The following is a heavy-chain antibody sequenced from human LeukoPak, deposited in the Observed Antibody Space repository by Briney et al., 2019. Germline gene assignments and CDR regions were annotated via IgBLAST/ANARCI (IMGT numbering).Heavy chain of an antibody. CDR1: GDSISRHLYF. J-gene: IGHJ4*02. V-gene: IGHV4-31*03. CDR3: ARDSSGGYGFIDY. CDR2: VYGTGNT. Sequence: SQTLSLTCPVPGDSISRHLYFWSWIRHHPGKGLEWIGYVYGTGNTYLNPSLESRVSMSLDTSQNQFSLRLTSVTAADTAVYYCARDSSGGYGFIDYWGQGSLVTVSS. D-gene: IGHD5-12*01.